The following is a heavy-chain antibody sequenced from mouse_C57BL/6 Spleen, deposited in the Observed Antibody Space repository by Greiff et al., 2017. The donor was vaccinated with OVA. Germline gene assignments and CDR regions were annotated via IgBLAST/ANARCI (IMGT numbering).Heavy chain of an antibody. CDR2: IYPGDGDT. J-gene: IGHJ1*03. V-gene: IGHV1-82*01. CDR3: ASDGYYVNFDV. Sequence: VQLQQSGPELVKPGASVKISCKASGYAFSSSWMHWVKQRPGKGLEWIGRIYPGDGDTNYNGKFKGKATLTADKSSSTADMQRSSRTSEDSAVYFWASDGYYVNFDVWGTGTTVTVSS. CDR1: GYAFSSSW. D-gene: IGHD2-3*01.